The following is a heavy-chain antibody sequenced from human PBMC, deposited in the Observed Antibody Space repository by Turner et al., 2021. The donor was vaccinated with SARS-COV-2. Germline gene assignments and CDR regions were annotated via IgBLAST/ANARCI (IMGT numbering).Heavy chain of an antibody. CDR3: APSPITMVRGVITFGWFDP. Sequence: GPGLVKPSETLSLTCTVSGGSISSNSYYWGWIRQPPGKGLEWIGSIYYSGSTYYNPSLKSRVTISVDTSKNQFSRKLSSVTAADTAVYYCAPSPITMVRGVITFGWFDPWGQGTLVTVSS. CDR2: IYYSGST. J-gene: IGHJ5*02. D-gene: IGHD3-10*01. CDR1: GGSISSNSYY. V-gene: IGHV4-39*01.